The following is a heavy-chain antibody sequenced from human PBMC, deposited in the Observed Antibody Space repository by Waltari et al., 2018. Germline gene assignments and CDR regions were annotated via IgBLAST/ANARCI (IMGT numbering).Heavy chain of an antibody. CDR3: ARGPWVAARSGAAFDI. D-gene: IGHD6-6*01. CDR1: GGTFSSYA. CDR2: IIPIVGKA. V-gene: IGHV1-69*14. J-gene: IGHJ3*02. Sequence: QVQLVQSGAEVKKPGSSVKVSCKASGGTFSSYAISWVRQAAGQGLEWMGGIIPIVGKANYAQNFQGRVTITADKSTSTAYMELSSLRSEDTAVYYCARGPWVAARSGAAFDIWGQGTMVTVSS.